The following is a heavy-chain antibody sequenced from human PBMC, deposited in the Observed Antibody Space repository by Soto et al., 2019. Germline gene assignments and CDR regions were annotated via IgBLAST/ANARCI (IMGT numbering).Heavy chain of an antibody. Sequence: GGSLRLSCAASGFTFSSYAMHWVRQAPGKGLEWVAVISYDGSNKYYADSVKGRFTISRDNSKNTLYLQMNSLRAEDTAVYYCARVGREYYDSSGYIPYGMDVWGQGNTVTVSS. CDR3: ARVGREYYDSSGYIPYGMDV. J-gene: IGHJ6*02. CDR2: ISYDGSNK. CDR1: GFTFSSYA. D-gene: IGHD3-22*01. V-gene: IGHV3-30-3*01.